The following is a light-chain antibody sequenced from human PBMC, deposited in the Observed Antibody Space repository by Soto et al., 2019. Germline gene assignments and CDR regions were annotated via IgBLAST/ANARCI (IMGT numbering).Light chain of an antibody. CDR1: QSISIY. V-gene: IGKV1-39*01. CDR3: QQRYTTPHT. J-gene: IGKJ1*01. Sequence: DIKMTQSPSSLSASIGVRVTITCRPSQSISIYLNWYQQKPGKAPRLLIYAATNLQSGVPSRFSGGGSGAHFTLTVSRLQPEDLATYSCQQRYTTPHTFGQGTKVDI. CDR2: AAT.